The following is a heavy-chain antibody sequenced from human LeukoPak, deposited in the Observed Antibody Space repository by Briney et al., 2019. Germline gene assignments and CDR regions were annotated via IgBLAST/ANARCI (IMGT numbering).Heavy chain of an antibody. V-gene: IGHV4-34*01. Sequence: XXTLSLTCAVYGGSFSGYYWSWIRQPPGKGLEWIGEINHSGSTNYNPSLKSRVTISVDTSKNQFSLKLSSVTAADTAVYYCAGVIVVVPAATWAPGYYYYGMDVWGQGTTVTVSS. CDR1: GGSFSGYY. CDR3: AGVIVVVPAATWAPGYYYYGMDV. D-gene: IGHD2-2*01. J-gene: IGHJ6*02. CDR2: INHSGST.